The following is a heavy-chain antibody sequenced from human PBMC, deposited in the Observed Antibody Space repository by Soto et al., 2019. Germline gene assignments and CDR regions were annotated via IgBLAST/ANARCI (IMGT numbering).Heavy chain of an antibody. Sequence: QVQLVESGGGVVQPGMSLRLSCAASGFTFSSYGMHWVRQAPGKGLEWVAVISSDGSKKNYADSVKGRFTISRDNSKNTLYLQMNSLRAEDTAVYYCAKDGLMITFGGVTHWGQGTLVTVSS. D-gene: IGHD3-16*01. J-gene: IGHJ4*02. V-gene: IGHV3-30*18. CDR1: GFTFSSYG. CDR2: ISSDGSKK. CDR3: AKDGLMITFGGVTH.